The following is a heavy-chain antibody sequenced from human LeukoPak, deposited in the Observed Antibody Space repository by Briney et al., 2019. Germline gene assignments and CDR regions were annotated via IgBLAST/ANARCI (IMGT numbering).Heavy chain of an antibody. CDR1: GGSISSYY. V-gene: IGHV4-34*01. J-gene: IGHJ4*02. Sequence: SETLSLTCTVSGGSISSYYWSWIRQPPGRGLEWIGEINHSGSANYNPSLKSRVTLSIDKSKNQFSLNLNSVTAADTAVYYCARARRDSGYYKVDYWGQGTLVTVSS. CDR2: INHSGSA. CDR3: ARARRDSGYYKVDY. D-gene: IGHD3-3*01.